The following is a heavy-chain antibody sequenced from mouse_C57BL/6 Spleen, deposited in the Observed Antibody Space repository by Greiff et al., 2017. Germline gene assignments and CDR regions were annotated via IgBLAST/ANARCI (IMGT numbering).Heavy chain of an antibody. J-gene: IGHJ1*03. Sequence: EVQLQQSGPVLVKPGPSVKISCKASGFTFTDYYMHWVKQSHGKSLEWIGLVYPYNGGTSYNQKFKGKATLTVDPSSSTAYMELNSLTSEDSAVYYCARSSMVTTRDWYFDVWGTGTTVTVSS. CDR1: GFTFTDYY. D-gene: IGHD2-2*01. CDR3: ARSSMVTTRDWYFDV. V-gene: IGHV1-36*01. CDR2: VYPYNGGT.